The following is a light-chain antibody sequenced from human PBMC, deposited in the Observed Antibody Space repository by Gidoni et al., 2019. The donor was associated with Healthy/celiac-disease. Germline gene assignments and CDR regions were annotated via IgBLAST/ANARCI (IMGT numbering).Light chain of an antibody. V-gene: IGKV1-5*03. Sequence: DIQMTKSPSTLSTSVGDRVTIPCRASQSISTWLAWYQQKPGKAPKLLIYKASSLESGVPSRFSGSGSGTEFTLTISSLQPDDFATYYCQQYNSYPFTFXPXTKVDIK. CDR1: QSISTW. CDR2: KAS. CDR3: QQYNSYPFT. J-gene: IGKJ3*01.